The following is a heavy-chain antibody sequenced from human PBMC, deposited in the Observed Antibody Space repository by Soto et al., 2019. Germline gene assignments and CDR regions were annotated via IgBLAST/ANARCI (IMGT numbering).Heavy chain of an antibody. CDR1: GFTFRSYW. J-gene: IGHJ4*02. V-gene: IGHV3-23*01. Sequence: GGSLRLSCAASGFTFRSYWMQWVRQAPGKGLEWVSVISGSDDSTYYADSVKGRFTISRDNSKNTLYLQMNSLRAEDTAVYYCAKRSSSSTFDYWGQGTLVTVS. CDR2: ISGSDDST. D-gene: IGHD6-6*01. CDR3: AKRSSSSTFDY.